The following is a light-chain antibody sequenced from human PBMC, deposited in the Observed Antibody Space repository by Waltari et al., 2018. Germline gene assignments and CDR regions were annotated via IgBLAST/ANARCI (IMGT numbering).Light chain of an antibody. CDR1: QGVSSW. Sequence: DIQMTQSPSSVSASVGDRVTITCRTSQGVSSWLAWYQQKPGKAPNLLIYGASRLQSGVPLRFSGRGSGTDFALTISSLQAEDIATYYCQQASSFPLTFGGGTKVEI. CDR3: QQASSFPLT. CDR2: GAS. J-gene: IGKJ4*01. V-gene: IGKV1-12*01.